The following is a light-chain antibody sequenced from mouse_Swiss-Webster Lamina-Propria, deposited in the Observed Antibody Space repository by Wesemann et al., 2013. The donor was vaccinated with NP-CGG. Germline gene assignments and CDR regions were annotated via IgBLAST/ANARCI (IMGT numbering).Light chain of an antibody. Sequence: DIVMTQSPSSLTVTAGEKVTMSCKSSQSLLNSGNQKNYLTWYQQKPGQPPKLLIYWASTRESGVPDRFTGSGYGTDFTFTISTVQAEDLAVYFCQQDYSSPLTFGAGTKLELK. V-gene: IGKV8-19*01. CDR1: QSLLNSGNQKNY. J-gene: IGKJ5*01. CDR2: WAS. CDR3: QQDYSSPLT.